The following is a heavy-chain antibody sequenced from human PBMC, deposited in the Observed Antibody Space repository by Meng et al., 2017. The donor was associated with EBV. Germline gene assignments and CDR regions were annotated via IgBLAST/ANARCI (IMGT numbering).Heavy chain of an antibody. Sequence: QVQLVSSGAEVKTPGAPAMASSEAAAYTFTSYGISWVRQATGQGLEWMGWISDYNGNTNYAQKLQGRVTMTTKTSTSTAYMELRSLRSDDTAVYYCAREGAGDSSSSGEDWFDPWGQGTLVTVSS. D-gene: IGHD6-6*01. CDR1: AYTFTSYG. V-gene: IGHV1-18*01. CDR2: ISDYNGNT. CDR3: AREGAGDSSSSGEDWFDP. J-gene: IGHJ5*02.